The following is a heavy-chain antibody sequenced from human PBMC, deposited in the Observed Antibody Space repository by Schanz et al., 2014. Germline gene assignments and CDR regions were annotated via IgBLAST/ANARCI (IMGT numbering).Heavy chain of an antibody. D-gene: IGHD3-10*01. J-gene: IGHJ4*02. CDR2: ISGSSENT. V-gene: IGHV3-23*04. CDR1: GFTFSTYA. CDR3: AKGKSEVRGIILDY. Sequence: VQLVESGGGVVQPGRSLRLSCAASGFTFSTYAMSWVRQAPGKGLEWVATISGSSENTYYADSVKGRVTISRDNSRNTLFLQMRNLRADDTALYYCAKGKSEVRGIILDYWGQGTMVVVSS.